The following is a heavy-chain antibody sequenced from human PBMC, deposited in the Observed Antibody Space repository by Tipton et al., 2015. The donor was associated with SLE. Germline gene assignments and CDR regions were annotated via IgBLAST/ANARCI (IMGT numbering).Heavy chain of an antibody. Sequence: SLRLSCKGSGHSFSNHWVGWVRQMPGKGLEWMGIIYPGDSTTIYSPSFQGQVIISADKSISAAYLQWGSPKASDTAIYYCARSLQSTGYIPGYWGQGTLVTVSS. J-gene: IGHJ4*02. CDR3: ARSLQSTGYIPGY. V-gene: IGHV5-51*01. CDR1: GHSFSNHW. D-gene: IGHD5-12*01. CDR2: IYPGDSTT.